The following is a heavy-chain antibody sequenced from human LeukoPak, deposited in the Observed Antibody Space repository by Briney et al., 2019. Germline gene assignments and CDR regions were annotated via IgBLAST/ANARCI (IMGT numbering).Heavy chain of an antibody. CDR2: INHSGST. CDR1: GGSFSGYY. J-gene: IGHJ5*02. D-gene: IGHD6-13*01. V-gene: IGHV4-34*01. Sequence: SETLSLTCAVYGGSFSGYYWSWIRQPPGKGLEWIGEINHSGSTNYNPSLKSRVTISVDTSKNQFSLKLSSVTAADTAVYCCARIAAAGSPWFDPWGQGTLVTVSS. CDR3: ARIAAAGSPWFDP.